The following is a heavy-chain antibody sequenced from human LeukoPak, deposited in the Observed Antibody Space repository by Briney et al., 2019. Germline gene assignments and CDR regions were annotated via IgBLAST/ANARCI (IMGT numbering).Heavy chain of an antibody. D-gene: IGHD2-15*01. V-gene: IGHV4-4*07. CDR2: IYTSGST. CDR1: GGSISSYY. CDR3: ARDARMVVAATIGFFGYYGMDV. Sequence: PSETLSLTCTVSGGSISSYYWSWIRQPAGKGLEWIGRIYTSGSTNYNPSLKSRVTMSVDTSKNQFSLKLSSATAADTAVYYCARDARMVVAATIGFFGYYGMDVWGQGTTVTVSS. J-gene: IGHJ6*02.